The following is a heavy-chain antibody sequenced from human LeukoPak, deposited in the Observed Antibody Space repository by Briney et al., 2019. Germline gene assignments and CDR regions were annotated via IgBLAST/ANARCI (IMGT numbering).Heavy chain of an antibody. J-gene: IGHJ4*02. CDR1: GGTLSSYA. CDR3: ARGMAAACIFDY. V-gene: IGHV1-69*05. D-gene: IGHD6-13*01. CDR2: IIPIFGTA. Sequence: ASVKVSCKASGGTLSSYAISWVRQAPGQGLEWMGGIIPIFGTANYAQKFQGRVTITTDESTSTAYMELSSLRSEDTAVYYCARGMAAACIFDYWGQGTLVTVSS.